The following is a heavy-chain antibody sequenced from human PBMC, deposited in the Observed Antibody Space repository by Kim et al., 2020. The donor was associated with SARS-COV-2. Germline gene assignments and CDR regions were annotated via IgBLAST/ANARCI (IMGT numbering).Heavy chain of an antibody. Sequence: ASVKVSCKASGYTFTSYGISWVRQAPGQGLEWMGWISAYNGNTNYAQKLQGRVTMTTDTSTSTAYMELRSLRSDDTAVYYCARDFSPSDGDFWSGYYTFPGNWFDPWGQGTLVTVSS. CDR3: ARDFSPSDGDFWSGYYTFPGNWFDP. D-gene: IGHD3-3*01. V-gene: IGHV1-18*01. CDR2: ISAYNGNT. J-gene: IGHJ5*02. CDR1: GYTFTSYG.